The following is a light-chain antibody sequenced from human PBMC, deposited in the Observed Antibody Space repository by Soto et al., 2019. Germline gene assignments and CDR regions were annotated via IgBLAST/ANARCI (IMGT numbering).Light chain of an antibody. CDR3: QQSNNWPPIT. V-gene: IGKV3-15*01. J-gene: IGKJ5*01. CDR1: QSVGSN. Sequence: ETGMTQSPATLSLFPGERATLSCRASQSVGSNLAWYQQKPGQAPRILIYGTSTRATGIPDRFSGSGSGTELTLTISSMQSEDFAVYYCQQSNNWPPITFGQGTRLEI. CDR2: GTS.